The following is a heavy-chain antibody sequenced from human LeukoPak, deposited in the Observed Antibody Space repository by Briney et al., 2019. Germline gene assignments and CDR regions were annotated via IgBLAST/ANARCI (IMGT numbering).Heavy chain of an antibody. CDR3: TSLSDAIESFGTRNY. CDR1: GFTFSSYA. CDR2: ISGSGGNT. Sequence: PGGSLRLSCAASGFTFSSYAMSWVRQAPGKGLGWVSVISGSGGNTHYTDPVKGRFTISRDNSKNTLYLQMNSLRAEDTAVYYCTSLSDAIESFGTRNYWGQGTLVTVSS. D-gene: IGHD2-8*01. V-gene: IGHV3-23*01. J-gene: IGHJ4*02.